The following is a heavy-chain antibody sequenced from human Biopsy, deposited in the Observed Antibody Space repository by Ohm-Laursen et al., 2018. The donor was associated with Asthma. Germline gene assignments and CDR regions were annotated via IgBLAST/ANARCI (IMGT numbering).Heavy chain of an antibody. Sequence: SLRLSCAAPGFTFSSYGMYWVRQAPGKGLAWVAVISYDGSNKYYADSVKGRFTISRDNSKNTLYLQMNSLRAEDTAVYYCAKDTEGRYDFWSGLSYNYYGMDVWGQGTTVTVSS. CDR3: AKDTEGRYDFWSGLSYNYYGMDV. CDR1: GFTFSSYG. J-gene: IGHJ6*02. V-gene: IGHV3-30*18. CDR2: ISYDGSNK. D-gene: IGHD3-3*01.